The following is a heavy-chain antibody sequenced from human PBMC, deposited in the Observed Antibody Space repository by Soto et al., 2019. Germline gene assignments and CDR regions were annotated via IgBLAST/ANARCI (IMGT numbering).Heavy chain of an antibody. J-gene: IGHJ4*02. V-gene: IGHV1-69*06. Sequence: QMQLVQSGAEVKKPGSSVKVSCKASGDTFTTNSLNWVRQAPGQGLEWMGGIIPVVGTTKYAQKYQDRVTITGDKSTNTAYMELSSLRSDDSAVYFCARGLLYATTYFDYWGQGTPVTVSS. CDR3: ARGLLYATTYFDY. CDR1: GDTFTTNS. CDR2: IIPVVGTT. D-gene: IGHD2-8*01.